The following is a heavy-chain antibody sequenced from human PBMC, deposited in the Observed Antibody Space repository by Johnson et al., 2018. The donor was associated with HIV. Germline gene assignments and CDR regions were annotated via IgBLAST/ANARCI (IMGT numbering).Heavy chain of an antibody. J-gene: IGHJ3*02. V-gene: IGHV3-11*01. CDR3: ARGGNRYYNFWSGYYRDAFDI. CDR2: ISSSGSTI. Sequence: VQLVESGGGLVKPGGSLRLSCAASGFTFSDYYMSWIRQAPGKGLEWVSYISSSGSTIYYADSVKGRFTISRDSSKNTVYLQMNSLRAEDTAIYYCARGGNRYYNFWSGYYRDAFDIWGQGTMVTVSS. CDR1: GFTFSDYY. D-gene: IGHD3-3*01.